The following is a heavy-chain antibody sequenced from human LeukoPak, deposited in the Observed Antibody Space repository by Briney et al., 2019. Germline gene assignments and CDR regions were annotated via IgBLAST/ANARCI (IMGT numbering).Heavy chain of an antibody. J-gene: IGHJ4*02. V-gene: IGHV3-23*01. Sequence: PGRSLRLSCAASGFTFSSYGMSWVRQAPGKGLEWVSAISGSGGSTYYADSVKGRFTISRDNSKNTLYLQMNSLRAEDTAVYYCAKGLTFYGSGSYRFDYWGQGTLVTVSS. CDR1: GFTFSSYG. D-gene: IGHD3-10*01. CDR3: AKGLTFYGSGSYRFDY. CDR2: ISGSGGST.